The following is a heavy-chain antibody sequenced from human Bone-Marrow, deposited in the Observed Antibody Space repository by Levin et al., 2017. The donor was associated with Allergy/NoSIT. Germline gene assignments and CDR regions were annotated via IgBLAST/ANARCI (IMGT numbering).Heavy chain of an antibody. Sequence: GESLKISCAASGFYFSSYAFHWVRQAPGKGLEWVAVISYDGTNKYYAESVEGRFTISRDHSRSTLYLHMTSLRAEDTAVYYCARDPSYFFDTSGYFITYYFDLWGQGTLVTVSS. V-gene: IGHV3-30-3*01. CDR2: ISYDGTNK. CDR1: GFYFSSYA. D-gene: IGHD3-22*01. CDR3: ARDPSYFFDTSGYFITYYFDL. J-gene: IGHJ4*02.